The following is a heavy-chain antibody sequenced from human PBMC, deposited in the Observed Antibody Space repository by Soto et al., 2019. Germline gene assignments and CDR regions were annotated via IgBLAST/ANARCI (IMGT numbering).Heavy chain of an antibody. J-gene: IGHJ4*02. CDR2: IKGEADGGTT. CDR1: GFTLSNAW. Sequence: GGSLRLSCAASGFTLSNAWMCWVRQAPGKGLEWVGRIKGEADGGTTDYAAPVKGRITISRDHSKDTLYLQMNSLKTEDTAVYYCTTGLSNGYYNFDYWGQGTPVTVSS. CDR3: TTGLSNGYYNFDY. D-gene: IGHD3-22*01. V-gene: IGHV3-15*01.